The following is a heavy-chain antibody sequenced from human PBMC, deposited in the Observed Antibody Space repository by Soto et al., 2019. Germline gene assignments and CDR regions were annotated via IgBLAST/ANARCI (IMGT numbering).Heavy chain of an antibody. CDR2: INAGNGNT. V-gene: IGHV1-3*01. J-gene: IGHJ4*02. CDR3: AREHPDGYNYDGDY. Sequence: ASVKVSCKASGYTFTSYAMHWVRQAPGQRLEWMGWINAGNGNTKYSQKFQGRVTITRDTSASTAYMELRSLRSDDTAVYYCAREHPDGYNYDGDYWGQGTLVTVSS. D-gene: IGHD5-12*01. CDR1: GYTFTSYA.